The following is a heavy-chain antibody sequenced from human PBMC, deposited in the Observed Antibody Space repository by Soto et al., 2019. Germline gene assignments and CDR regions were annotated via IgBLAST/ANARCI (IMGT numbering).Heavy chain of an antibody. D-gene: IGHD6-13*01. CDR3: ARHHGSPGSYFGMDV. Sequence: PGESLKISCKGSGYSFTSYWINWVLHMPGKGLEWMGIIYPGDSDTRYSPSFQGQVTISADKSINTAYLQWRSLKASDTAVYYCARHHGSPGSYFGMDVWGQGTTVTV. J-gene: IGHJ6*02. CDR1: GYSFTSYW. V-gene: IGHV5-51*01. CDR2: IYPGDSDT.